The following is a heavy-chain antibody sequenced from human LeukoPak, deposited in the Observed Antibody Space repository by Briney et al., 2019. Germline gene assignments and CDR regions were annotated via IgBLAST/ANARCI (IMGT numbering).Heavy chain of an antibody. J-gene: IGHJ4*02. CDR3: ARDSTPTQLWFRGSFDY. Sequence: GRSLRLSCVASGFTFNNFAIHWVRQAPGKGLEWVAAISYDENNKYYADSVKGRFTISRDNGENSLYLQMNSLRVEDTAVYYCARDSTPTQLWFRGSFDYWGQGALVTVSS. CDR2: ISYDENNK. V-gene: IGHV3-30-3*01. CDR1: GFTFNNFA. D-gene: IGHD5-18*01.